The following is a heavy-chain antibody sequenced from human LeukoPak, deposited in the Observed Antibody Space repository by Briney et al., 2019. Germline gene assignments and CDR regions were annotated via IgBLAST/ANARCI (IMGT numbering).Heavy chain of an antibody. J-gene: IGHJ4*02. CDR1: GFTFSSYP. D-gene: IGHD6-13*01. V-gene: IGHV3-30-3*01. CDR3: ARERVGPLAAAGPFDY. CDR2: ISYDGSKI. Sequence: GGSLRLSCAASGFTFSSYPLHWVRQAPGKGLEWVTLISYDGSKIYYADSVKGRFTISRDNSKNTLYLQMNSLRAEGTAVYYCARERVGPLAAAGPFDYWGQGTLVTVSS.